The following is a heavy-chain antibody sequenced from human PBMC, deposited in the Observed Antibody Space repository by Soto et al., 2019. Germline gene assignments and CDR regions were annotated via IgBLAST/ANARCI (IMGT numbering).Heavy chain of an antibody. CDR3: ARDGGTLWYGVSSRFDP. J-gene: IGHJ5*02. Sequence: GGSLRLSCAASGFTFSDYYMSWIRQAPGKGLEWVSYISANGSSTCYADSVKGRFTISRDNAKNTVYLQMNSLRAEDTAIYYCARDGGTLWYGVSSRFDPWGPGTLVTVSS. V-gene: IGHV3-11*04. CDR1: GFTFSDYY. D-gene: IGHD3-10*01. CDR2: ISANGSST.